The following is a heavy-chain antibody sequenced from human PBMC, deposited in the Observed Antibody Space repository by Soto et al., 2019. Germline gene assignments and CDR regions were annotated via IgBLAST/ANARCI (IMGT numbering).Heavy chain of an antibody. CDR3: ARDSADCGGDCYQYFQH. V-gene: IGHV1-69*08. J-gene: IGHJ1*01. D-gene: IGHD2-21*01. Sequence: QVQLVQSGAEVKKPGSSVKVSCKASGGTFSSYTISWVRQAPGQGLEWMGRIIPILGIANYAQKFQGRVTITADKSTSTAYMELSSLRSEDTAVYYCARDSADCGGDCYQYFQHWGQGTLVTVSS. CDR1: GGTFSSYT. CDR2: IIPILGIA.